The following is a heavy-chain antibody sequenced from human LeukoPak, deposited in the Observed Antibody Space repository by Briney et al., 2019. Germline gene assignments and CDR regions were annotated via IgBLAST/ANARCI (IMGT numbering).Heavy chain of an antibody. CDR1: GGSFSGYY. CDR2: INHSGST. Sequence: SETLSLTCAVYGGSFSGYYWSWIRQPPGKGLEWIGEINHSGSTNYNPSLKSLVTISVDTSKNQFSLKLSSVTAADTAVYYCATRSYYYGSGLDDYWGQGTLVTVSS. J-gene: IGHJ4*02. D-gene: IGHD3-10*01. V-gene: IGHV4-34*01. CDR3: ATRSYYYGSGLDDY.